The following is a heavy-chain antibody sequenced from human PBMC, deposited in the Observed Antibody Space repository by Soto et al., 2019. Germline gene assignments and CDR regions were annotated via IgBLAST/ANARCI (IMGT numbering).Heavy chain of an antibody. CDR2: ISGSGGST. V-gene: IGHV3-23*01. CDR3: AKGVQVYYYGMDV. D-gene: IGHD1-1*01. Sequence: EVQLLESGGGLVQPGGSLRLSCAASGFTFSSYAMNWVRQAGKGLEWVSAISGSGGSTYYADSVKGRFTIFRDNSKNTLYLQMSSLRAEDTAVYYCAKGVQVYYYGMDVWGQGTTVTVSS. J-gene: IGHJ6*02. CDR1: GFTFSSYA.